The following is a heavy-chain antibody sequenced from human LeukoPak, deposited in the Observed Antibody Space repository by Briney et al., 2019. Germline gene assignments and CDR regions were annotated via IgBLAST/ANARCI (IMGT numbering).Heavy chain of an antibody. CDR1: GFTFSDYT. CDR3: ARGLHDRSWYGAH. J-gene: IGHJ4*02. Sequence: QAGGSLRLSCAASGFTFSDYTMQWVRQAPGKGLEWVALLPPVGSYQYYADSLKGRFTISRDNFKNALYLQMNSLRLEDTAVYYCARGLHDRSWYGAHWGQGTLLSVSS. V-gene: IGHV3-30*04. D-gene: IGHD6-13*01. CDR2: LPPVGSYQ.